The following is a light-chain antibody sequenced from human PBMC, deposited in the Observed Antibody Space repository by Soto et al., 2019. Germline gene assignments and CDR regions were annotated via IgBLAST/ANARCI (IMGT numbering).Light chain of an antibody. V-gene: IGKV1-39*01. Sequence: DIQMTQSPSSLSASVGDRVTITCRASQSISNYLIWYQQKPGKAPKLLIYAASSLQSGVPSRFSGSGSGTDFTLTISSLQPEDFATYYCQQSYSTPLTFGGGTKVDI. J-gene: IGKJ4*01. CDR1: QSISNY. CDR2: AAS. CDR3: QQSYSTPLT.